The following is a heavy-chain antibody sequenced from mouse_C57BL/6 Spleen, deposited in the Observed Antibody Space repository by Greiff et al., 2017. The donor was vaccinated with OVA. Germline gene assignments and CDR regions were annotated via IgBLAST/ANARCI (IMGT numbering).Heavy chain of an antibody. V-gene: IGHV1-69*01. CDR2: IDPSDSYT. J-gene: IGHJ4*01. Sequence: QVQLQQSGAELVMPGASVKLSCKASGYTFTSYWMHWVKQRPGQGLEWIGEIDPSDSYTNYNQKFKGKSTLTVDKSSSTAYMQLSSLTSEDSAVYYCARGVRRWAMDYWGQGTSVTVSS. CDR1: GYTFTSYW. D-gene: IGHD2-14*01. CDR3: ARGVRRWAMDY.